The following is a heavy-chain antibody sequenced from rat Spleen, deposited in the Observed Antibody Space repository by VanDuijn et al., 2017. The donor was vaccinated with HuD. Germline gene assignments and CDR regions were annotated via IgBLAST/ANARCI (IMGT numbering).Heavy chain of an antibody. J-gene: IGHJ3*01. CDR2: ITNTGGST. V-gene: IGHV5-31*01. CDR1: GFTFNNYW. Sequence: EVQLVESGGGLVQPGRSLKLSCVASGFTFNNYWMTWIRQAPGKGLEWVASITNTGGSTYYPDSVKGRFTISRDNAKSTLYLQMNSLRSEDTATYYCTRAVSLENWFAYWGQGTLVTVSS. CDR3: TRAVSLENWFAY.